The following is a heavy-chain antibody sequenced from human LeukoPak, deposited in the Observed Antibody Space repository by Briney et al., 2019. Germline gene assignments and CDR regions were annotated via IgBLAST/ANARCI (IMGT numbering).Heavy chain of an antibody. CDR3: ASNQGPRYYYYGMDV. Sequence: PSETLSLTCAVYGGSFSGYYWSWIRQPPGKGLEWIGKINHSGSTNYNPSLKSRVTISVDTSKNQFSLKLSSVTAADTAVYYCASNQGPRYYYYGMDVWGQGTTVTVSS. V-gene: IGHV4-34*01. CDR2: INHSGST. J-gene: IGHJ6*02. CDR1: GGSFSGYY.